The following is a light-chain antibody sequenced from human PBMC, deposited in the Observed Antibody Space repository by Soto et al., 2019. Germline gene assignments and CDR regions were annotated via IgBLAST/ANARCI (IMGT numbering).Light chain of an antibody. J-gene: IGKJ4*01. Sequence: DIQMTQSPSSLSASVGDRVTITCRASQGISNYLAWYQQKPGKVPKLLIYAASTLQSGVPSRFSGSGSGTDFTLIISSLQPEDVATYYCQKYNSAPPVTFGGGTKVEIK. CDR2: AAS. CDR3: QKYNSAPPVT. V-gene: IGKV1-27*01. CDR1: QGISNY.